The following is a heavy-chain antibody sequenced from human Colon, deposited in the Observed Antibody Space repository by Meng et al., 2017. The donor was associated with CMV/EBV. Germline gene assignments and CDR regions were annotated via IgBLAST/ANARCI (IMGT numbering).Heavy chain of an antibody. CDR3: ARSSGFGEFFY. V-gene: IGHV4-59*01. D-gene: IGHD3-10*01. Sequence: SETLSLTCDVSGGSISNYYWTWIRQPPGKGLEWIGHIYHSGTVNYNPALKSRVAISANTSKNRVSLRLTSVTAADTAVYYCARSSGFGEFFYWGQGTLVTVSS. CDR2: IYHSGTV. J-gene: IGHJ4*02. CDR1: GGSISNYY.